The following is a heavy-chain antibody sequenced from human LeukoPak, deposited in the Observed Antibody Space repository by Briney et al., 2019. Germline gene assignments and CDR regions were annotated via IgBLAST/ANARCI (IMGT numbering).Heavy chain of an antibody. Sequence: PSETLSLTCTVSGGSISSGGYYWSWIRQHPGKGLEWIGYIYYSGSTYYNPSLKSRVTTSVDTSKSQFSLRLSSVTAADTAVYYCARRVTSNWFDPWGQGTLVTVSS. D-gene: IGHD2-21*02. CDR2: IYYSGST. J-gene: IGHJ5*02. CDR3: ARRVTSNWFDP. CDR1: GGSISSGGYY. V-gene: IGHV4-31*03.